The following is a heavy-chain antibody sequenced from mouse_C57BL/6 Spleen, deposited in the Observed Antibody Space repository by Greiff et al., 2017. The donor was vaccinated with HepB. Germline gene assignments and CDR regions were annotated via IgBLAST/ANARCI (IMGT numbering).Heavy chain of an antibody. CDR3: ARKGGAEGFAY. V-gene: IGHV5-4*03. CDR1: GFTFSSYA. CDR2: ISDGGSYT. J-gene: IGHJ3*01. D-gene: IGHD3-3*01. Sequence: EVMLVESGGGLVKPGGSLKLSCAASGFTFSSYAMSWVRQTPEKRLEWVATISDGGSYTYYPDNVKGRFTISRDNAKNNLYLQMSHLKSEDTAMYYCARKGGAEGFAYWGQGTLVTVSA.